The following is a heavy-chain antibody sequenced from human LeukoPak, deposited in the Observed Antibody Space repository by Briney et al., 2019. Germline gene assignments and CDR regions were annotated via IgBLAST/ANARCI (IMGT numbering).Heavy chain of an antibody. CDR2: ISSSSSYI. CDR1: GFTFSSYS. D-gene: IGHD2-2*01. V-gene: IGHV3-21*01. CDR3: ARGARVALPSCSSTSCTPFR. J-gene: IGHJ4*02. Sequence: PGGSLRLSCAASGFTFSSYSMNWVRHAPGKGLEWVSSISSSSSYIYYADSVKGRFTISRDNAKNSLYLQMNSLRAEDTAVYYCARGARVALPSCSSTSCTPFRWGQGTLVTVSS.